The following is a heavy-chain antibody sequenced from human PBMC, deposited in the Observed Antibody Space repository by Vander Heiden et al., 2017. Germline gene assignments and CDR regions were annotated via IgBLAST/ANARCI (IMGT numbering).Heavy chain of an antibody. D-gene: IGHD2-15*01. V-gene: IGHV3-23*01. J-gene: IGHJ3*02. CDR2: SSGSGGST. Sequence: EVQLLESGGGLVQPGGSLRLSCAASGFTFSSYAMIWVRQAPGKGLEWVSASSGSGGSTYYADSVKGRFTISRDNSKNTLYLQMNSLRAEDTAVYYCAKLGPYCSGGSCYSDAFDIWGQGTMVTVSS. CDR3: AKLGPYCSGGSCYSDAFDI. CDR1: GFTFSSYA.